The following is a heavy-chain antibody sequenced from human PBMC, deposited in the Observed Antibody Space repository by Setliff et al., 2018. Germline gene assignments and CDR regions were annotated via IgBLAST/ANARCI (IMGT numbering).Heavy chain of an antibody. Sequence: PSETLSLTCTVSGDSISSRRSYWGWFRQPAGKGLEWIGQIYTSWSTNYNPSLKSRVTISLDTSKNQFSLSLSSVTAADTAVYYCARMSGFQYVDVWGKGTTVTVSS. D-gene: IGHD3-3*01. CDR3: ARMSGFQYVDV. CDR2: IYTSWST. CDR1: GDSISSRRSY. V-gene: IGHV4-61*09. J-gene: IGHJ6*03.